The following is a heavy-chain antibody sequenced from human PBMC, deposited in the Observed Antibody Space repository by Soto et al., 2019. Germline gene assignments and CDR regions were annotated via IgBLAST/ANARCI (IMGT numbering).Heavy chain of an antibody. CDR1: GFTFSDYY. CDR2: ISSSSSYT. CDR3: ARESFKEWLYYFDY. J-gene: IGHJ4*02. D-gene: IGHD3-3*01. V-gene: IGHV3-11*06. Sequence: GGSLRLSCAASGFTFSDYYMSWIRQAPGKGLEWVPYISSSSSYTNYADSVKGRFTISRDNAKNSLYLQMNSLRAEDTAVYYCARESFKEWLYYFDYWGQGTLVTVSS.